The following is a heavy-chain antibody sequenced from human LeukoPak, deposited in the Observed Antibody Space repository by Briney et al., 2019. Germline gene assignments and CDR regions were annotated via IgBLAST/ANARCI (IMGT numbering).Heavy chain of an antibody. V-gene: IGHV4-34*01. CDR1: GGSFSGYY. CDR2: IHHSGST. CDR3: ARRGYSYGCRDCGYYFDY. J-gene: IGHJ4*02. D-gene: IGHD5-18*01. Sequence: SETLTLTCAVYGGSFSGYYWSWIRQPPGKGLEWIGEIHHSGSTNYNPSLKSRVTISVDTSKNQFSLKLTSVTAADTAVYYCARRGYSYGCRDCGYYFDYWGQGTLVTVSS.